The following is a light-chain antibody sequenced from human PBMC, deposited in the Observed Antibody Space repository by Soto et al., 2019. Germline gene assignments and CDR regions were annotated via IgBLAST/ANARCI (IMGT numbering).Light chain of an antibody. V-gene: IGKV3-15*01. CDR2: GAS. J-gene: IGKJ1*01. CDR3: QQCNNWPRT. CDR1: QSVGSN. Sequence: EIVMTQSPATLSVSPGERATLSCRASQSVGSNLAWYQQRPGQAPRLLIYGASTRATGIPARFSGSGSGTEFTLTISSLQPEDFAVYYCQQCNNWPRTFGQGTKVEIK.